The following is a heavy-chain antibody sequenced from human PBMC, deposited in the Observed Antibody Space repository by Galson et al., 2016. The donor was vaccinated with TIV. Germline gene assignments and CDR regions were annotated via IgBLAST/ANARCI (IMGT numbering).Heavy chain of an antibody. Sequence: SLRLSCAASGFAFDAYAMHWVRQPPGKGLEWVSGINWSSASTGYAGSVKGRFTISRDNAKNSLYLQMNGLRRDDSAVYYCASGVVAHTYYFYGMDVWGQGTTVTVSS. V-gene: IGHV3-9*01. CDR1: GFAFDAYA. J-gene: IGHJ6*02. CDR2: INWSSAST. CDR3: ASGVVAHTYYFYGMDV. D-gene: IGHD2-15*01.